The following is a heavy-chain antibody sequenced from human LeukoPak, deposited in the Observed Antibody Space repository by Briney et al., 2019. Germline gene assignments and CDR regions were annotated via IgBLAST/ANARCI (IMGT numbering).Heavy chain of an antibody. CDR1: GYTLTELS. D-gene: IGHD1-26*01. V-gene: IGHV1-24*01. J-gene: IGHJ6*02. CDR3: ARDGGSFSYNMDV. Sequence: ASVKVSCKVSGYTLTELSMHWVRQAPGKGLEWMGGFDPEDSETIYAQKFQGRVTMTEDTSTDTAYMELSSLRSEDTAMYFCARDGGSFSYNMDVWGQGTTVTVSS. CDR2: FDPEDSET.